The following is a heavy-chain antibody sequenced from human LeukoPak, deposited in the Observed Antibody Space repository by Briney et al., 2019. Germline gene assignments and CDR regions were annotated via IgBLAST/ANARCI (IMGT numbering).Heavy chain of an antibody. J-gene: IGHJ6*03. CDR2: IYYSGST. V-gene: IGHV4-59*12. D-gene: IGHD3-10*01. CDR3: ARYGWRGYYGSGSYYRRAHYYYMDV. Sequence: SETLSLTCTVSGGSISSYYWSWIRQPPGKGLEWIGYIYYSGSTNYNPSLKSRVTISVDTSKNQFSLKLSSVTAADTAVYYCARYGWRGYYGSGSYYRRAHYYYMDVWGKGTTVTISS. CDR1: GGSISSYY.